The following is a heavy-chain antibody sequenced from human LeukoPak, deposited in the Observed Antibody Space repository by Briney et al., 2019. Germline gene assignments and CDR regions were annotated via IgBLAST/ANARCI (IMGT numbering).Heavy chain of an antibody. D-gene: IGHD2-2*02. Sequence: ASVKVSCKASGYTFTSYDIHWVRQATGQGLEWMGWMNPNSGNTGYAQKFQGRVTMTRNTSISTAYMELSSLRSEDTAVYYCASWDYCSSTSCYTNDAFDIWGQGTMVTVSS. V-gene: IGHV1-8*01. CDR2: MNPNSGNT. CDR3: ASWDYCSSTSCYTNDAFDI. J-gene: IGHJ3*02. CDR1: GYTFTSYD.